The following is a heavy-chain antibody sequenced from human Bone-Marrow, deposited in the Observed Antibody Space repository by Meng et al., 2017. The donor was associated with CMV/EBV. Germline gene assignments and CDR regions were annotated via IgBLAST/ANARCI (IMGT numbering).Heavy chain of an antibody. V-gene: IGHV4-34*01. D-gene: IGHD3-3*01. CDR1: GGSFSGYY. CDR2: INHSGST. Sequence: SETLSLTCAVYGGSFSGYYWNWIRQPPGKGLEWIGEINHSGSTNYNPSLKRRVTVSVDTSKNQFFLRVSSVTAADTAVYYCARAQRITIFGVIPTSNYNWFDPWGQGTLVTVPS. J-gene: IGHJ5*02. CDR3: ARAQRITIFGVIPTSNYNWFDP.